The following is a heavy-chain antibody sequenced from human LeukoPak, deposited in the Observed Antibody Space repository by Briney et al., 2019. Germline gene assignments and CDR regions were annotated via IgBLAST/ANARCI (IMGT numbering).Heavy chain of an antibody. V-gene: IGHV4-59*11. CDR2: MYYSGNS. CDR1: GASIRSHY. Sequence: SETLSLTCTVSGASIRSHYWSWIRQPPGKGLEWIGYMYYSGNSNYNPALKSRVTISVDTSKNQFSLKLSSVTAADTAVYYCARDDGAPGAFDYWGQGTLVTVSS. J-gene: IGHJ4*02. D-gene: IGHD1-26*01. CDR3: ARDDGAPGAFDY.